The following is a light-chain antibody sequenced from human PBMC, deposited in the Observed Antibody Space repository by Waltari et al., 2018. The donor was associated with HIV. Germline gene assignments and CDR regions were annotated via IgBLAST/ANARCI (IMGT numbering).Light chain of an antibody. CDR1: QSISSY. CDR2: AAS. CDR3: QQSYSTPWT. Sequence: DIQMTQSPSSLSASVGDRVTITCRASQSISSYLNRYQQKPGKAPNHLIYAASSLQSGVPSRFSGSGSGTDFTLTISSLQPEDFAAYDCQQSYSTPWTFGQGTKVEIK. V-gene: IGKV1-39*01. J-gene: IGKJ1*01.